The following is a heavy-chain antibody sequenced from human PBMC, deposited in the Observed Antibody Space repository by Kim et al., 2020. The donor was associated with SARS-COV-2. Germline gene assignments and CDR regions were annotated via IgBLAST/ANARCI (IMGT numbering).Heavy chain of an antibody. J-gene: IGHJ5*02. CDR3: ARRRGPNRWFDP. D-gene: IGHD2-15*01. V-gene: IGHV5-51*01. Sequence: YSPSFQGQVTISADKSISTAYLQWSSLKASDTAMYYCARRRGPNRWFDPWGQGTLVTVSS.